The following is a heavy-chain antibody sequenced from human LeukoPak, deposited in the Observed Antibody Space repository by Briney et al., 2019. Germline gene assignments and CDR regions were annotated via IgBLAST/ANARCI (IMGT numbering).Heavy chain of an antibody. J-gene: IGHJ4*02. CDR1: GFTFSSYA. CDR2: ISYDGSNK. Sequence: GGSLRLSCAASGFTFSSYAMHWVRQAPGKGLEWVAVISYDGSNKYYADSVKGRFTISRDNSKNTLYLQMNSLRAEDTAVYYCAKDNRAKIVILVAAKGRPYYFDYWGQGTLVTVSS. V-gene: IGHV3-30*04. D-gene: IGHD2-2*01. CDR3: AKDNRAKIVILVAAKGRPYYFDY.